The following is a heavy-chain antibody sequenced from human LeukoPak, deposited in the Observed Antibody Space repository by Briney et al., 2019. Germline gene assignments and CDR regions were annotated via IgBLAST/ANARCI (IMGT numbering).Heavy chain of an antibody. J-gene: IGHJ5*02. D-gene: IGHD2-2*01. CDR3: ANSGVVPAARSSRWFDP. CDR1: GASMSNYY. Sequence: SETLSLTCNVSGASMSNYYWVWIRQPPGKGLEWIGSIYHSGTTYSGSTYYNPSLKSRVTISVDTSKNQFSLKLSSVTAADTAVYYCANSGVVPAARSSRWFDPWGQGTLVTVSS. V-gene: IGHV4-39*07. CDR2: IYHSGTTYSGST.